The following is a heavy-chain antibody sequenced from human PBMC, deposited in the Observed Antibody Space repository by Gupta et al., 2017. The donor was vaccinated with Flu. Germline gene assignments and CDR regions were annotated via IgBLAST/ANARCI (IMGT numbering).Heavy chain of an antibody. J-gene: IGHJ4*02. D-gene: IGHD5-18*01. V-gene: IGHV4-61*02. CDR3: ARSAMVTDPQFDY. CDR2: IYTSGSP. Sequence: QVQLQESGPGLVKPSPTLPLTCTVSGGSISSGSYYWSWIRQPAGKGLEWIGRIYTSGSPNYNPSLKSRVTISVDTSKNQFSLKLSSVTAADTAVYYCARSAMVTDPQFDYWGQGTLVTVAS. CDR1: GGSISSGSYY.